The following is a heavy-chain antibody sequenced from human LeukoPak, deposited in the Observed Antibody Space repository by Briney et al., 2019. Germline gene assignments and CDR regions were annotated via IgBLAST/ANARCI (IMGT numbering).Heavy chain of an antibody. CDR3: AKGFGTSCYVQLDY. Sequence: AGGSLRLSCAASGFTVSSNYMSWVRQAPGKGLEWVSVISGSGGSTYYANSVKGRFTISRDNSKNTLYLQMDSLRAEDTAVYYCAKGFGTSCYVQLDYWGQGTLVTVSS. D-gene: IGHD2-2*01. J-gene: IGHJ4*02. CDR1: GFTVSSNY. V-gene: IGHV3-23*01. CDR2: ISGSGGST.